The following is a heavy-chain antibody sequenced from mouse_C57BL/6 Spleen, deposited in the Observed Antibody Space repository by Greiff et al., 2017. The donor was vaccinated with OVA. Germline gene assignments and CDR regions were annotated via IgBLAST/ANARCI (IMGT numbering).Heavy chain of an antibody. CDR1: GFNIKDDY. J-gene: IGHJ3*01. V-gene: IGHV14-4*01. D-gene: IGHD3-2*02. Sequence: EVQLQQSGAELVRPGASVKLSCTASGFNIKDDYMHWVKQRPDQGLEWIGWIDPANGDTEYASKFQGKATITADTSSNTAYLQLSSLTSEDTAVYYCTQLRLHYWGQGTLVTVSA. CDR2: IDPANGDT. CDR3: TQLRLHY.